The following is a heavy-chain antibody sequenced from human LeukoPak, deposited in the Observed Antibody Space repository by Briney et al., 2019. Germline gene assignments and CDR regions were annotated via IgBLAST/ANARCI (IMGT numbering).Heavy chain of an antibody. Sequence: SETLSLTCTVSGGSISSYYWSWIRQPPGKGLEWIGEIYHSGSTNYNPSLKSRVTISVDKSKNQFSLKLSSVTAADTAVYYCASRHRDILTGYAWGQGTLVTVSS. D-gene: IGHD3-9*01. CDR1: GGSISSYY. J-gene: IGHJ5*02. CDR3: ASRHRDILTGYA. CDR2: IYHSGST. V-gene: IGHV4-59*12.